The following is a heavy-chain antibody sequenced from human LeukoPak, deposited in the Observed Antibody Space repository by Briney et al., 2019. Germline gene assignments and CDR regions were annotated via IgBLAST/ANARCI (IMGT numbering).Heavy chain of an antibody. D-gene: IGHD4-17*01. J-gene: IGHJ4*02. CDR1: GYSFTVYW. V-gene: IGHV5-10-1*01. CDR2: IDPSDSYT. CDR3: ARHFYGDYAFDS. Sequence: HGESLKFSCKGSGYSFTVYWITWVRQMPGKGLEWMGTIDPSDSYTNYSPSFQGHVTISADKSINSAYLQWSSLKTSDSAIYYCARHFYGDYAFDSWGQGTLVTVSS.